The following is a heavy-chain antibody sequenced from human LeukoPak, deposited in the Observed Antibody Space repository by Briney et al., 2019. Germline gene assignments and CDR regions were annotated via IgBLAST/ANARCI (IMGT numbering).Heavy chain of an antibody. Sequence: GGSLRLSCAASGFTFSRYSMNWARQAPGKGLEWVSSISSSSYIYYVDSVKGRFTISRDNAKNSLYLQMNSLRAEDTAVYYCARLAAAGQYYYYGMDVWGQGTTVTVSS. CDR1: GFTFSRYS. D-gene: IGHD6-13*01. J-gene: IGHJ6*02. CDR3: ARLAAAGQYYYYGMDV. V-gene: IGHV3-21*01. CDR2: ISSSSYI.